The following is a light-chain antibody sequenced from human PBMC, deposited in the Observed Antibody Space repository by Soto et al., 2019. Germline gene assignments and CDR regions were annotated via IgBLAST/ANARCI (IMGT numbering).Light chain of an antibody. CDR3: QQYNNWPRT. V-gene: IGKV3-15*01. CDR2: GAS. J-gene: IGKJ1*01. Sequence: EIVLTQSPATLSLSPGARATLSCRASQSVSSYLAWYHQKPGQAPRPLIYGASTRATGIPDRFSGSGSGTELTLTVSSLQSEDFAVYYCQQYNNWPRTFGQGTKVDIK. CDR1: QSVSSY.